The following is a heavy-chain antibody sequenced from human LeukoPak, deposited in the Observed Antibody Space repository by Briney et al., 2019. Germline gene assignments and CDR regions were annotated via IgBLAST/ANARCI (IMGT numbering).Heavy chain of an antibody. D-gene: IGHD5-12*01. CDR2: ISDSGGST. Sequence: PGGSLRLSCAASGFTFSSYAVSWVRQAPGKGLAWVSAISDSGGSTQYADSVKGRFTISRDNAKNSLYLQMNSLRAEDTAVYYCAKAANSGYEVDYWGQGTLVTVSS. CDR3: AKAANSGYEVDY. CDR1: GFTFSSYA. J-gene: IGHJ4*02. V-gene: IGHV3-23*01.